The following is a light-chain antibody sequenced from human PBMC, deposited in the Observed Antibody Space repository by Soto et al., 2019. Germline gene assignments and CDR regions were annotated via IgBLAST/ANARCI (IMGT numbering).Light chain of an antibody. CDR2: LGS. J-gene: IGKJ1*01. V-gene: IGKV2-28*01. Sequence: DIVMTQSPLSLPVTPGEPASISCRSSQSLLHSNGYNYLDWYLQKPGQSPQLLIYLGSNRASGVPDRFRGRGSGTDFTLKISRVEAEDVWVYYCMQALQTPRTFGQGTKVEIK. CDR3: MQALQTPRT. CDR1: QSLLHSNGYNY.